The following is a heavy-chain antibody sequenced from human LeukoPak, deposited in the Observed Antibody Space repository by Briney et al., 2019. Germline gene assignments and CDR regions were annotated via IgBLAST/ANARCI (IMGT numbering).Heavy chain of an antibody. V-gene: IGHV4-34*01. Sequence: SETLSLTCAVYGGSFSGYYWSWIRQPPGKGLEWLGEINHSGSTNYNPSLKSRVTISVDTSKNQFSLKLSSVTAADTAVYYCARHPLRYYYDSSGYFQHWGQGTLVTVSS. CDR1: GGSFSGYY. CDR3: ARHPLRYYYDSSGYFQH. J-gene: IGHJ1*01. D-gene: IGHD3-22*01. CDR2: INHSGST.